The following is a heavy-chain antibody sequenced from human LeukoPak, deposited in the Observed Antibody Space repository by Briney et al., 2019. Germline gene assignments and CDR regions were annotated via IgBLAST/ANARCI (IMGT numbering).Heavy chain of an antibody. V-gene: IGHV3-33*01. D-gene: IGHD6-13*01. CDR2: IWYDGSNK. J-gene: IGHJ5*02. Sequence: GGSLRLSCVASGFTFSRYGVHWVRQAPGKGLEWVAIIWYDGSNKYYADSVKGRFTISRDTSKNTLYLQMDSLRAEDTAVYYCVRSPGTAAGNWFDPWGQGTLVTVSS. CDR3: VRSPGTAAGNWFDP. CDR1: GFTFSRYG.